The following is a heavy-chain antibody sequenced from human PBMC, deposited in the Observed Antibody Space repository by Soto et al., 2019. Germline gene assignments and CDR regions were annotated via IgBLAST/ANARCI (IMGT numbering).Heavy chain of an antibody. Sequence: SVKVSCKASGGTFSSYAISWVRQAPGQGLEWMGGIIPIFGTANYAQKFQGRVTITADESTSTAYMELSSLRSEDTAVYYCASSRGDYGNYYYGMDVWGQGTTVTVSS. D-gene: IGHD4-17*01. CDR1: GGTFSSYA. CDR2: IIPIFGTA. J-gene: IGHJ6*02. CDR3: ASSRGDYGNYYYGMDV. V-gene: IGHV1-69*13.